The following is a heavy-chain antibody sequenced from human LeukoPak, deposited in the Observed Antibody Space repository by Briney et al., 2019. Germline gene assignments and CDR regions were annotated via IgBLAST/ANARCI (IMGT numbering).Heavy chain of an antibody. V-gene: IGHV3-48*01. J-gene: IGHJ4*02. CDR2: ISGGSGTI. CDR1: GFTFTTYS. D-gene: IGHD1-26*01. CDR3: ARVTVGATADYFDS. Sequence: GGSLRLSCAASGFTFTTYSMNWVRQAPGKGLEWISYISGGSGTIYYADSVKSRFTISRDNARNSLYLQLNSLRAEDTAVYFCARVTVGATADYFDSWGQGTLVTVSS.